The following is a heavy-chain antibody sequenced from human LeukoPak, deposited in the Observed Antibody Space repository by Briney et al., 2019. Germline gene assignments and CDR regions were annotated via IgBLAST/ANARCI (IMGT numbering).Heavy chain of an antibody. Sequence: PGGSLRLSCAASGFTFSSYAMHWVRQAPGKGLEWVAVISYDGSNKYYADSVKGLFTISRDNSKNTLYLQMNSLRAEDTAVYYCARDRQWVGNHDAFDIWGQGTMVTVSS. CDR1: GFTFSSYA. V-gene: IGHV3-30-3*01. CDR3: ARDRQWVGNHDAFDI. D-gene: IGHD6-19*01. J-gene: IGHJ3*02. CDR2: ISYDGSNK.